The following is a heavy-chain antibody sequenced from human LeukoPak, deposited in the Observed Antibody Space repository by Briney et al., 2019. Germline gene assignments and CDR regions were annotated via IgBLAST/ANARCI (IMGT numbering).Heavy chain of an antibody. Sequence: SETLSLTCTVSGGSISSYYWSWIRQPPRKGLEWIGYIYYSGSTNYNPSLKSRVTISVDKSKNQFSLKLSSVTAADTAVYYCVRHNGRAFDIWGQGTVVTVSS. CDR1: GGSISSYY. J-gene: IGHJ3*02. V-gene: IGHV4-59*08. CDR2: IYYSGST. CDR3: VRHNGRAFDI.